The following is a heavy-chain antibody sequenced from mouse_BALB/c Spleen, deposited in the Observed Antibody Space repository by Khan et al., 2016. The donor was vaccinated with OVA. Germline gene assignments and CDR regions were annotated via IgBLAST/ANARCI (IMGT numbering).Heavy chain of an antibody. CDR1: GFSFSSYT. V-gene: IGHV5-6-4*01. CDR2: ISSGSSYT. D-gene: IGHD1-3*01. Sequence: EVELVESGGGLVKPGGSLKLSCAASGFSFSSYTMSWVRQTPEKRLEWVATISSGSSYTYYPDSVKGRFTISRDNAKNTLYLQMSSLKSEDTAMXYFTRDDNYAHWYFDVWGAGTTVTVSS. CDR3: TRDDNYAHWYFDV. J-gene: IGHJ1*01.